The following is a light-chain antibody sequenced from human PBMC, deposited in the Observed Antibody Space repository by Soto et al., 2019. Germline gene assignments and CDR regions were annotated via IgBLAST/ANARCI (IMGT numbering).Light chain of an antibody. CDR1: QGIRNE. V-gene: IGKV1-17*01. CDR3: LQHNSYSWT. CDR2: AAS. Sequence: DIQMTQSPSSLSASVGDRVTITCRASQGIRNELGWYQQKPGKAPKRLIYAASSLQSGVLSRFSGSGSVTKFSLTISSLQPEDFATYYCLQHNSYSWTFGPVTKV. J-gene: IGKJ1*01.